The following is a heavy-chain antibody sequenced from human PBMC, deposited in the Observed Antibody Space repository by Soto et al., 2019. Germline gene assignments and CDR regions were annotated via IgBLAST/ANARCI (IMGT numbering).Heavy chain of an antibody. D-gene: IGHD1-26*01. CDR2: ILSNDEK. V-gene: IGHV2-26*01. Sequence: QVTLKESGPVLVKPTETLTLTCTVSGFSLSNVRMGVSWIRQPPGKALEWLAHILSNDEKSYSTSLKSRLTISKDTSKSQVVLTMTNMDPVDTATYYCARIDSGYYGMDVWGQGTTVTVSS. J-gene: IGHJ6*02. CDR3: ARIDSGYYGMDV. CDR1: GFSLSNVRMG.